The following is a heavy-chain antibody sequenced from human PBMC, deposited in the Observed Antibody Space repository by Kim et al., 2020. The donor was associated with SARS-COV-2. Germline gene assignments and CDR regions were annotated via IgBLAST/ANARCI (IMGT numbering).Heavy chain of an antibody. CDR1: GGSISSYY. D-gene: IGHD3-22*01. V-gene: IGHV4-59*08. CDR2: IYYSGST. J-gene: IGHJ4*02. Sequence: SETLSLTCTVSGGSISSYYWSWIRQPPGKGLEWIGYIYYSGSTNYNPSLKSRVIISVDTSKNQFSLNLSSVTAADTAVYYCARRTYYDSSGYYGEYYFDYWGQGTLVTVSS. CDR3: ARRTYYDSSGYYGEYYFDY.